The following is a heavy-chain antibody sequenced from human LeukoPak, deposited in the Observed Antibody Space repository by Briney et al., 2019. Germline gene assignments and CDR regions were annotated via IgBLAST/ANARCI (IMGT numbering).Heavy chain of an antibody. CDR1: GYTFTSYG. CDR3: ARDMLAYCGGDCYSSAFDI. D-gene: IGHD2-21*02. CDR2: ISSYNGNT. V-gene: IGHV1-18*01. J-gene: IGHJ3*02. Sequence: ASVKVSCKASGYTFTSYGISWVRQAPGQGLEWVGWISSYNGNTNYAQKLQGRVTITTDTSTSTAYMELRSLRSDDTAVYYCARDMLAYCGGDCYSSAFDIWGQGTMVTVSS.